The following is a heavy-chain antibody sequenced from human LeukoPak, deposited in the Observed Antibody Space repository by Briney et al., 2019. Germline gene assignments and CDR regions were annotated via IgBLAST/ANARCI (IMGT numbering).Heavy chain of an antibody. CDR1: GGSISSGDYY. CDR2: IYYSGST. D-gene: IGHD3-10*01. CDR3: ARARYGSGSYCHP. J-gene: IGHJ5*02. Sequence: SQTLSLTCTVSGGSISSGDYYWSWIRQPPGKGLEWIGYIYYSGSTYYNPSLKHRLTISVDTSQNQFSLKLSSVTAADTAVYYCARARYGSGSYCHPWGQGTLVTVSS. V-gene: IGHV4-30-4*01.